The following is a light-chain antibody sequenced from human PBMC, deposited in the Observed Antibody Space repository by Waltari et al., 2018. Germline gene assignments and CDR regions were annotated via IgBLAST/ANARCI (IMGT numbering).Light chain of an antibody. J-gene: IGKJ1*01. V-gene: IGKV1-12*01. Sequence: DIQMTQSPSSVSASVGDRVTITCRASQGISSRLAWYQQKPGEAPKLLIYDASSLHSGVPSRFSGSGSGTEFTLTISSLQPEDFATYYCQQVDSFPRTFGQGTKVEVK. CDR3: QQVDSFPRT. CDR2: DAS. CDR1: QGISSR.